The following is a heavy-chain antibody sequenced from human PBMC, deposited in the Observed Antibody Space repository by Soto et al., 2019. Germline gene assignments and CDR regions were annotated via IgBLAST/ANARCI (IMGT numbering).Heavy chain of an antibody. D-gene: IGHD4-17*01. V-gene: IGHV4-4*02. Sequence: PSETLSLTCAVSGGSISSSNWWGWVRQPTGKGLEWIGEIYHSGSTNYNPSLKSRVTISVDKSKNQFSQKLSSVTAADTAVYYCARDDGDYKPYYYYYGMDVWGQGTTVTVSS. J-gene: IGHJ6*02. CDR1: GGSISSSNW. CDR3: ARDDGDYKPYYYYYGMDV. CDR2: IYHSGST.